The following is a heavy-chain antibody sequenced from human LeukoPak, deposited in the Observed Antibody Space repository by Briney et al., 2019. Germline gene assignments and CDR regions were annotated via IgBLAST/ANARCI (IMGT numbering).Heavy chain of an antibody. J-gene: IGHJ3*02. D-gene: IGHD3-22*01. CDR2: IYTSGST. CDR1: GGSISSYY. Sequence: PSETLSLTCTVSGGSISSYYWSWIRQPAGKGLEWIGRIYTSGSTNYNPSLKSRVTMSVDTSKNQFSLKLSSVTAADTAVYYCARDGYYYDSSGYNDAFDIWGQGTMVTVSS. CDR3: ARDGYYYDSSGYNDAFDI. V-gene: IGHV4-4*07.